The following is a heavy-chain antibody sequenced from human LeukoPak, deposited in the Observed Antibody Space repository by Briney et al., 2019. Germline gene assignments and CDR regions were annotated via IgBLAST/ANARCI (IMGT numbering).Heavy chain of an antibody. V-gene: IGHV3-23*01. CDR1: GFTFSSYA. Sequence: GGSLRLSCAASGFTFSSYAMSWVRQAPGKGLEWVSAISGSGGSTYYADSVKGRFTISRDNSKNTLYLQMNSLRAEDTAVYYCAKDRITMVVVVIYHFDYWGQGTLVTVSS. D-gene: IGHD3-22*01. CDR3: AKDRITMVVVVIYHFDY. J-gene: IGHJ4*02. CDR2: ISGSGGST.